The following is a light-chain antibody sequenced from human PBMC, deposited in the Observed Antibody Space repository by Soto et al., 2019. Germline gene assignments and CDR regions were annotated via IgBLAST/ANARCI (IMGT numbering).Light chain of an antibody. Sequence: ESVLTQSPATLSLSPGERATLSCRASQSVSNFLAWYQQKPGQAPRLLIYDASNRATGIPARFSGSGSGTDFTLTISSLEPEDFAVYYCQQRSNLITFGQGTRLEIK. CDR3: QQRSNLIT. J-gene: IGKJ5*01. V-gene: IGKV3-11*01. CDR2: DAS. CDR1: QSVSNF.